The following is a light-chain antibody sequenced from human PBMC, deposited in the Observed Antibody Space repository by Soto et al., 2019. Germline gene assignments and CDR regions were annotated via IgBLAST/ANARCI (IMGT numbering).Light chain of an antibody. Sequence: DIQMTQSPSSLSASVGDRVTITCRASQSISTYLNWFQQKPGRAPKLLIYLTSTLQSGVPSRFSGSGSGIDFTLTISSLQPEDFATYYCQQSSTTPWTFGQGTKVDVK. CDR2: LTS. CDR1: QSISTY. J-gene: IGKJ1*01. CDR3: QQSSTTPWT. V-gene: IGKV1-39*01.